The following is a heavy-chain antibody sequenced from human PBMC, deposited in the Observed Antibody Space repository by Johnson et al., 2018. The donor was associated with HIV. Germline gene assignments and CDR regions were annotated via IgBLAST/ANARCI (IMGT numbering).Heavy chain of an antibody. CDR2: IGSAGDT. CDR3: VRDRRGGAFDI. J-gene: IGHJ3*02. V-gene: IGHV3-13*01. CDR1: GFTFRNYD. Sequence: VESGGGLVQPGGSLRLSCAASGFTFRNYDMHWVRQATVKSLEWVSAIGSAGDTYYSGSVKGRFTISRESAKNSLYLQMNSLRAGDTAVYYCVRDRRGGAFDIWGQGTMVTVSS. D-gene: IGHD3-16*01.